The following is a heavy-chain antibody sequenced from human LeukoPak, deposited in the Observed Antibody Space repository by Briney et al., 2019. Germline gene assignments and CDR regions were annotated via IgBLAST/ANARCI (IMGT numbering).Heavy chain of an antibody. D-gene: IGHD3-22*01. CDR1: GGSFSGYY. CDR2: INHSGST. Sequence: SETLSLTCAVYGGSFSGYYWSWIRQPPGKGLEWIGEINHSGSTNYNPSLKSRVTISVDTSKNQFSLKLSSVTAADTAIYYCARQGVEYYDSSGYFYFDYWGQGTLVTVSS. J-gene: IGHJ4*02. CDR3: ARQGVEYYDSSGYFYFDY. V-gene: IGHV4-34*01.